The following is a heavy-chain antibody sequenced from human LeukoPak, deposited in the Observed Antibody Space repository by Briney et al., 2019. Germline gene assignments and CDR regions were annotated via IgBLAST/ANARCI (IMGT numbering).Heavy chain of an antibody. CDR1: GFTFSSYA. V-gene: IGHV3-23*01. J-gene: IGHJ4*02. D-gene: IGHD2-21*02. Sequence: GGSLRLSCAASGFTFSSYAMRWLRPPPGKAPEGFSSLSGNSDNTLYAHAVKGRFTISRDQSRNTLALQINGLRVEDTAVYYCANGGGDCRPHDYGGQGTLVTVS. CDR2: LSGNSDNT. CDR3: ANGGGDCRPHDY.